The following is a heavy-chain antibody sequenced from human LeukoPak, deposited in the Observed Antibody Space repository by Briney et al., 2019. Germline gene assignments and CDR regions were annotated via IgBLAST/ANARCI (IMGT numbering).Heavy chain of an antibody. V-gene: IGHV3-48*03. CDR3: ARDGNYGGNGPLDY. D-gene: IGHD4-23*01. CDR1: GLTFSNYE. J-gene: IGHJ4*02. Sequence: GGYLRLSCAASGLTFSNYEMNWVRQAPGKGLEWVSFISGSGGTIYYTDSVKGRFTISRDNSKSTLYLQMNSLRAEDTAVYYCARDGNYGGNGPLDYWGQGTLVTVSS. CDR2: ISGSGGTI.